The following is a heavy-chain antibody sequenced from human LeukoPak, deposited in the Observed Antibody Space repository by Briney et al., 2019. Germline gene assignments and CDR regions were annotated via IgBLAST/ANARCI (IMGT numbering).Heavy chain of an antibody. D-gene: IGHD1-26*01. CDR1: GGSISSSSYY. V-gene: IGHV4-39*07. CDR2: IYYGGST. CDR3: ASVGAEYYYYYYYMDV. J-gene: IGHJ6*03. Sequence: PSETLSLTCTVSGGSISSSSYYWGWLRQPPGKGLEWIGSIYYGGSTYYDPSLKSRVTISVDTSKNQFSLKLSSVTAADTAVYYCASVGAEYYYYYYYMDVWGKGTTVTVSS.